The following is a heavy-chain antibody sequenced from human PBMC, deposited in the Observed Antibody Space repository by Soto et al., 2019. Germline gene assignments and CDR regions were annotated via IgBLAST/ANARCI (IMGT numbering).Heavy chain of an antibody. J-gene: IGHJ5*01. V-gene: IGHV1-2*02. D-gene: IGHD6-19*01. CDR2: INPNSGGT. Sequence: QVQLVQSGAEVKNPGASVKVSCKASGYSFSDYYLHWVRQAPGQGLEWMGWINPNSGGTNYAQKFQGRVTMTRDTSSSTAYMELSSLTSDDTAMDYCARRSSGWSDSWGQGTLVTVSS. CDR1: GYSFSDYY. CDR3: ARRSSGWSDS.